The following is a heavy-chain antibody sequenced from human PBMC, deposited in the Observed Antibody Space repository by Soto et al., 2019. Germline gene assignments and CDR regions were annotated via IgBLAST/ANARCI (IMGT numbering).Heavy chain of an antibody. CDR2: IYHSGST. Sequence: SETLSLTCAVSGGSISSSNWWSWVRQPPGKGLEWIGEIYHSGSTNYNPSLKSRVTISVDKSKNQFSLKLSSVTAADTAVYYCARVTAKGSGSHILLYYFDYWGQGTLVTVSS. CDR1: GGSISSSNW. V-gene: IGHV4-4*02. J-gene: IGHJ4*02. D-gene: IGHD3-10*01. CDR3: ARVTAKGSGSHILLYYFDY.